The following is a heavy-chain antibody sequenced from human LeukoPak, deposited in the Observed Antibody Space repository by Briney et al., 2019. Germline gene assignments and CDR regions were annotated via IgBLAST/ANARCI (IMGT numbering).Heavy chain of an antibody. CDR2: IYPGDSDT. Sequence: GESLKISCKGSGYSFTSYWIGWVRQMPGKGLEWKGIIYPGDSDTRYSPSFQGQVTISADKSISTAYLQWSSLKASDTAMYYCARREVVPAAIEDAFDIWGQGTMVTVSS. J-gene: IGHJ3*02. CDR1: GYSFTSYW. D-gene: IGHD2-2*02. CDR3: ARREVVPAAIEDAFDI. V-gene: IGHV5-51*01.